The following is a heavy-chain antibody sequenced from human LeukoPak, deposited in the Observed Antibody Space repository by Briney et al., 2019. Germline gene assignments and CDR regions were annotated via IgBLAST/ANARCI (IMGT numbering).Heavy chain of an antibody. Sequence: GGSLRLSCAASGFTFSSYSLHWVRQAPRRGRDGVSTISRSSSNTYYASSEKGRFTITRDNAKNSLYLQMTSQRAEDTAVYYCARDSVRYYSDNWGQETLVTVSS. CDR2: ISRSSSNT. J-gene: IGHJ4*02. CDR1: GFTFSSYS. CDR3: ARDSVRYYSDN. V-gene: IGHV3-21*01. D-gene: IGHD3-10*01.